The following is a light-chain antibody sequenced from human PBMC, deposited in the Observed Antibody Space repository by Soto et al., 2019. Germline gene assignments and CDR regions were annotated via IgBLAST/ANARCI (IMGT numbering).Light chain of an antibody. J-gene: IGKJ3*01. CDR3: QKYNTDPFT. CDR2: AAS. Sequence: DIPMTQSPSSLSASVGDRVTITCRASQDISNYLVWYQQKPGKVPNLLIYAASTLRSGVPSRFSGSGSGTAFTLTISSLQPADVATYYCQKYNTDPFTFGPGTKVEIK. V-gene: IGKV1-27*01. CDR1: QDISNY.